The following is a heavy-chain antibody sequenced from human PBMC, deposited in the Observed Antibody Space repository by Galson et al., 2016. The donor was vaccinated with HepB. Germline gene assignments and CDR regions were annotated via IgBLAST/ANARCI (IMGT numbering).Heavy chain of an antibody. Sequence: SLRLSCAASGFPFHTYSLHWVRHTPGTGLEWLTAISPGGGDKYFAESVKGRFTISRDDSKNMVFLQMDSLRPGDTATYYCSRDTSHWGQGTLVTVSS. CDR3: SRDTSH. V-gene: IGHV3-30*07. D-gene: IGHD3-16*01. CDR2: ISPGGGDK. J-gene: IGHJ4*02. CDR1: GFPFHTYS.